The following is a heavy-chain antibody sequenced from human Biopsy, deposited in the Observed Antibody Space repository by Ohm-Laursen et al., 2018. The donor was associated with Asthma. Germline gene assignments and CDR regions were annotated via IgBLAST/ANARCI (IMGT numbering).Heavy chain of an antibody. CDR1: GGSISSSRYY. CDR2: IYYSGST. CDR3: VSPPGY. V-gene: IGHV4-39*01. Sequence: SETLSLTCPVSGGSISSSRYYWGWIRRPPGKGLEFIGTIYYSGSTYYNPSLKSRVTLSVDASKNRFSVKLTSVTAADTAVYYCVSPPGYWGQGTRVTVSS. J-gene: IGHJ4*02.